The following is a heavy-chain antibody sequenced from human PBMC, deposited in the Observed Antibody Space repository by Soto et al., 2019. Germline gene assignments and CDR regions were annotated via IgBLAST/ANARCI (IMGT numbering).Heavy chain of an antibody. Sequence: QVQLQESGPGLVKPSQTLSLTCTVSGGSISSGDYYWSWIRQPPGKGLEWIGYIYYTGTTYYNPSXXSXAIXSVDTSKHEFSLKVSSVTAADAAVYSCARGGGFDPWGEGTLVTVSS. CDR2: IYYTGTT. J-gene: IGHJ5*02. CDR3: ARGGGFDP. V-gene: IGHV4-30-4*01. CDR1: GGSISSGDYY.